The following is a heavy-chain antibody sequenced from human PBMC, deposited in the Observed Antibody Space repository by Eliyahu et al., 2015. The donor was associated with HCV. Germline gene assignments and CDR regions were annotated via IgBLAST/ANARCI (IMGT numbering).Heavy chain of an antibody. CDR2: IXVXXGKP. CDR3: AREGSRDEVLTGYSY. D-gene: IGHD3-9*01. J-gene: IGHJ4*02. V-gene: IGHV7-4-1*02. Sequence: QVQLVQSGSELKKPGASVTVXCRPSXXTLNSYAXHWVRQAPGQGPEWMGWIXVXXGKPTYAQAFTGRFVFSFDTSVTTAHLQITRLQTEDTAVYYCAREGSRDEVLTGYSYWGQGTLVTVSS. CDR1: XXTLNSYA.